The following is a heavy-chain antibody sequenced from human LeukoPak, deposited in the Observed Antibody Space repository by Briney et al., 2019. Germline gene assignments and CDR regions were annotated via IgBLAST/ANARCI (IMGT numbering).Heavy chain of an antibody. CDR3: ARARSGYDLSYYFDY. V-gene: IGHV3-20*04. CDR2: INWNGGST. J-gene: IGHJ4*02. Sequence: GGSLRLSCAASGFTFDDYGMSWVRQAPGEGLEWVSGINWNGGSTGYADSVKGRFTISRDNAKNSLYLQMNSLRAEDTALYYCARARSGYDLSYYFDYWGQGTLVTVSS. D-gene: IGHD5-12*01. CDR1: GFTFDDYG.